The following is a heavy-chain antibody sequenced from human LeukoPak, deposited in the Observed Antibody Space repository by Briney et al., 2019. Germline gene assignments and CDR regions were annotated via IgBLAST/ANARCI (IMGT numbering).Heavy chain of an antibody. CDR2: IYYTGNT. V-gene: IGHV4-59*01. Sequence: SRTLSLTSTVSGGSISRCYWSWIRQPPGRGLEWIGYIYYTGNTNYNPSLKSRVTISVDTSKNQFSLTLSSVTAADTAMYYCPRLYNHNWFDPWGQGTLVTASS. J-gene: IGHJ5*02. CDR3: PRLYNHNWFDP. D-gene: IGHD3-16*02. CDR1: GGSISRCY.